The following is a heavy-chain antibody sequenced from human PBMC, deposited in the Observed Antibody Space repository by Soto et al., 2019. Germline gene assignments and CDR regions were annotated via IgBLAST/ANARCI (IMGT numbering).Heavy chain of an antibody. CDR2: INPNSGGT. CDR3: ARAKMATSPNFDY. Sequence: ASVKVSCKASGYTFTGYYMHWVRQAPGQGLGWMGWINPNSGGTNYAQKFQGRVTMTRDTSISTAYMELSRLRSDDTAVYYCARAKMATSPNFDYWGQGTLVTVSS. CDR1: GYTFTGYY. V-gene: IGHV1-2*02. D-gene: IGHD5-12*01. J-gene: IGHJ4*02.